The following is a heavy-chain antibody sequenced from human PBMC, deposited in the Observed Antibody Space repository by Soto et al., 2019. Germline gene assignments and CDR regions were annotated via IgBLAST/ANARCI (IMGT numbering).Heavy chain of an antibody. CDR3: ARDPTVAGPPLFDY. D-gene: IGHD6-19*01. CDR2: INSDGSST. J-gene: IGHJ4*02. Sequence: EVQLVESGGGLVQPGGSLRLSCAASGFTFSSYWMHWVRQAPGKGLVWVSRINSDGSSTSYADSVKGRFTISRDNAKKTLYLQMNSLRAEDTAVYYCARDPTVAGPPLFDYWGQGTLVTVSS. V-gene: IGHV3-74*01. CDR1: GFTFSSYW.